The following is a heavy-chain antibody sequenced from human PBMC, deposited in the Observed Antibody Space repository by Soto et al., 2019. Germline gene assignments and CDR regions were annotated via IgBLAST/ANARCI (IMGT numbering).Heavy chain of an antibody. CDR1: GGYISSDGYY. CDR3: ARRGYYAISAFDI. CDR2: IYHSGST. J-gene: IGHJ3*02. Sequence: PSETLCLTCTVAGGYISSDGYYLSWVRQPPGKGLEWIGYIYHSGSTYYNPSLKSRVTMSVDTSKNQFSLKLSSVTAADTAVYYCARRGYYAISAFDIWGQGTMVTVSS. D-gene: IGHD2-8*01. V-gene: IGHV4-39*01.